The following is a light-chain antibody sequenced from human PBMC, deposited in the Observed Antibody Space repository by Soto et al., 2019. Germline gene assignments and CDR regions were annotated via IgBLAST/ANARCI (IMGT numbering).Light chain of an antibody. CDR3: QQYNTWLWT. CDR1: QSVNAN. V-gene: IGKV3-15*01. Sequence: EVVMTQSPATLSVSPGERATLSCRASQSVNANLAWYQQMPGQAPRLLIHGASNRANGIPARFSGSGFGTELILTISSLQSEDFAVYYCQQYNTWLWTFGQGTKVEI. CDR2: GAS. J-gene: IGKJ1*01.